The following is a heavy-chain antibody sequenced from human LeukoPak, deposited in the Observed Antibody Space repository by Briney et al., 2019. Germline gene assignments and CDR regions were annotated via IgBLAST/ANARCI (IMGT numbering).Heavy chain of an antibody. CDR2: ISYDGSNK. CDR1: GFTFSSYG. V-gene: IGHV3-30*18. D-gene: IGHD3-10*01. Sequence: GGSLRLSCAASGFTFSSYGMHWVRQAPGKGLEWVVVISYDGSNKYYADSVKGRFTISRGNSKNTLYLQMNSLRAEDTAVYYCAKSRYYGSGSYYNPYYWGQGTLVTVSS. CDR3: AKSRYYGSGSYYNPYY. J-gene: IGHJ4*02.